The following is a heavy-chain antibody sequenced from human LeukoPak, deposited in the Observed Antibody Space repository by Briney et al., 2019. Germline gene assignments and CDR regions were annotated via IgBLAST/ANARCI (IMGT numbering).Heavy chain of an antibody. D-gene: IGHD3-22*01. V-gene: IGHV1-18*01. J-gene: IGHJ4*02. Sequence: ASVKVSCKASGYTFTSYGISWVRQAPGQGLEWMGWISAYNGNTNYAQKLQGRVTMTEDTSTDTAYMELSSLRSEDTAVYYCATDVGDYDSSGFRSNFDYWGQGTLVTVSS. CDR3: ATDVGDYDSSGFRSNFDY. CDR2: ISAYNGNT. CDR1: GYTFTSYG.